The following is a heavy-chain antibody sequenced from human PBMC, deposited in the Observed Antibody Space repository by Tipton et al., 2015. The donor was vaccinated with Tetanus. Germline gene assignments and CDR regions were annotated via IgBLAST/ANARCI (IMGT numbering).Heavy chain of an antibody. CDR2: TYYRSKWYF. CDR1: GDFVSSNSAA. V-gene: IGHV6-1*01. J-gene: IGHJ3*02. CDR3: ARPEASGRARGFDI. D-gene: IGHD3-10*01. Sequence: GLVKPSQTLSLTCAISGDFVSSNSAAWNWIRQSPSRGLEWLGRTYYRSKWYFDYAVSVQSRITINPDTSTNQFSLQLNSVTPEDTAVYYCARPEASGRARGFDIWGQGTKVTVSP.